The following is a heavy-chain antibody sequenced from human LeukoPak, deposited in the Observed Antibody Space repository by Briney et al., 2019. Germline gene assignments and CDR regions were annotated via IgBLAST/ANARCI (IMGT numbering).Heavy chain of an antibody. CDR1: GGTFSSYT. Sequence: SVKVSCKASGGTFSSYTISWVRQAPGQGLEWMGRIIPILGIVNYAQKFQGRVTITADKSTSTAYMELSSLRSEDTAVYYCARDRGCSGGSCYPNWFDPWGQGTLVTVSS. CDR3: ARDRGCSGGSCYPNWFDP. V-gene: IGHV1-69*04. D-gene: IGHD2-15*01. CDR2: IIPILGIV. J-gene: IGHJ5*02.